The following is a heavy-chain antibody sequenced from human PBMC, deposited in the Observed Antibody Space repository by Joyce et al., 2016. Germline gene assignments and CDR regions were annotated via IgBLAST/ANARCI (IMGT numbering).Heavy chain of an antibody. CDR1: GGSVSSNIYY. CDR3: VRGDGGNSGRSNYYGMDV. D-gene: IGHD4-23*01. Sequence: QLQLQESGPGLVKPAETLSLTCTVSGGSVSSNIYYLYWGWVRQAPGKGLEWIGYIYHTGSTNYKASLKTRVNISKDTSRNQVSLELISVTAADTAVYYCVRGDGGNSGRSNYYGMDVWGQGTTVTVSS. V-gene: IGHV4-61*01. CDR2: IYHTGST. J-gene: IGHJ6*02.